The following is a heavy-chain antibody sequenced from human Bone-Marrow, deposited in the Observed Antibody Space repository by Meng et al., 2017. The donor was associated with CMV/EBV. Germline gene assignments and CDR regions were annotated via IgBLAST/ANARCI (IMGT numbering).Heavy chain of an antibody. CDR2: TYDGGRDS. D-gene: IGHD1-26*01. Sequence: GESLKISCAASGFSFTSFGMNWVRQIPGKGLQWIANTYDGGRDSRYADSVKGQFTISRDNTKYMLYLQMNSLRVEDTAIYYCARGGPYVKEGLGEWYLDLWGRGTLVTVSS. V-gene: IGHV3-23*03. CDR1: GFSFTSFG. CDR3: ARGGPYVKEGLGEWYLDL. J-gene: IGHJ2*01.